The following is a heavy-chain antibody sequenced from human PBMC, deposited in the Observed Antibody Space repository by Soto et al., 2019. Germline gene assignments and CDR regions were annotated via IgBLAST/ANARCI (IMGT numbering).Heavy chain of an antibody. V-gene: IGHV1-69*08. CDR2: IFPILDRV. D-gene: IGHD3-10*01. J-gene: IGHJ4*02. Sequence: QVRLVQSGAEVKKPGSSVKVSCKASGGSFSTYTLSWVRQAPGQGLEWMGKIFPILDRVTYAQEFEGRLTITADKSTSTAYMEMSSLRSADTAVYYCVRELFRSGSYPDYWGQGTLITVSS. CDR3: VRELFRSGSYPDY. CDR1: GGSFSTYT.